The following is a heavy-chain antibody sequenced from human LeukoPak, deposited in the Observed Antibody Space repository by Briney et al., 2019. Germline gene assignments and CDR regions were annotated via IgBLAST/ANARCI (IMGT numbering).Heavy chain of an antibody. D-gene: IGHD2-15*01. CDR3: ARDGGCSGGSCYLIHWYFDL. Sequence: SETLSLTCTVSGGSISSSSYYWGWIRQPPGKGLEWIGSIYYSGSTYYNPSLKSRVTISVDTSKNQFSLKLSSVTAADTAVYYCARDGGCSGGSCYLIHWYFDLWGRGTLVTVSS. J-gene: IGHJ2*01. CDR1: GGSISSSSYY. CDR2: IYYSGST. V-gene: IGHV4-39*02.